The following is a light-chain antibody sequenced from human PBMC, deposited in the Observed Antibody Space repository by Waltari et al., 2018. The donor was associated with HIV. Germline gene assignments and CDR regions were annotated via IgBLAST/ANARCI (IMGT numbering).Light chain of an antibody. CDR3: SSYTSSSVV. J-gene: IGLJ3*02. Sequence: QSALTQPASVSGSPGQSITLSCTGSSSDVGGYDYVSWYQQHPVNAPKVLIFDVSNRPSVISNRFSGSKSGNTASLTISGLQAEDEADYYCSSYTSSSVVFGGGTKLTVL. V-gene: IGLV2-14*03. CDR2: DVS. CDR1: SSDVGGYDY.